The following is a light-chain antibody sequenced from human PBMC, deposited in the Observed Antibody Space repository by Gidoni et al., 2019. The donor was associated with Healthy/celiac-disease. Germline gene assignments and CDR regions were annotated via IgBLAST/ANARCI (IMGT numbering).Light chain of an antibody. Sequence: DIQLTQSPSTLSASVGDRVTITCRASQSISSWLAWYQQKPGKAPNLVIYEASNLERGVSSRFSGSGSGTEFTLTISSLHTDDFASYYCQQYSSYPGTFXXXTKLEIK. V-gene: IGKV1-5*03. CDR2: EAS. CDR1: QSISSW. CDR3: QQYSSYPGT. J-gene: IGKJ2*01.